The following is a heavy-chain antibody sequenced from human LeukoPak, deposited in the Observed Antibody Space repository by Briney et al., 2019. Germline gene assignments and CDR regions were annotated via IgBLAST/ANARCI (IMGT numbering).Heavy chain of an antibody. CDR3: ARDRYYYGSGIPRAFDI. D-gene: IGHD3-10*01. CDR2: ISSSSSYI. CDR1: GFTFSSYS. V-gene: IGHV3-21*01. J-gene: IGHJ3*02. Sequence: GGSLRLSCAASGFTFSSYSMNWVRQAPGKGLEWVSSISSSSSYIYYADSVKGRFTTSRDNAKNSLYLQMNSLRAEDTAVYYCARDRYYYGSGIPRAFDIWGQGTMVTVSS.